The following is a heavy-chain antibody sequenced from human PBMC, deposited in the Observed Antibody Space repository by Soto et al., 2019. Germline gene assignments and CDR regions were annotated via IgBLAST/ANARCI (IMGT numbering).Heavy chain of an antibody. CDR3: ARDASYYSLWSGYYPSRNGMDV. Sequence: QVQVVESGGGVVQPGRSLRLSCAASGFTFSSFGMHWVRQAPGKGLEWVSLIWYDGSKKSYGDSVKGRFTISRDNSRNTVYLQTNSLRADDPAVYYCARDASYYSLWSGYYPSRNGMDVWGQGPTVTVSS. CDR1: GFTFSSFG. CDR2: IWYDGSKK. V-gene: IGHV3-33*01. D-gene: IGHD3-3*01. J-gene: IGHJ6*02.